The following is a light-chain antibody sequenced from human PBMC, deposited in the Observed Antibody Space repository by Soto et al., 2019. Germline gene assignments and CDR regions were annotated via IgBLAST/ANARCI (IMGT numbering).Light chain of an antibody. J-gene: IGKJ2*01. CDR1: QSVSSSY. CDR3: QQYGSSPYT. Sequence: EIVLTQSPGTLSLSPGERATLSCRASQSVSSSYLAWYQQKPGQAPRLLIYGASSRATDIPDRFSGSGSGTDFTLTISRLEPEDCAVYCCQQYGSSPYTFGQGNKLEIK. V-gene: IGKV3-20*01. CDR2: GAS.